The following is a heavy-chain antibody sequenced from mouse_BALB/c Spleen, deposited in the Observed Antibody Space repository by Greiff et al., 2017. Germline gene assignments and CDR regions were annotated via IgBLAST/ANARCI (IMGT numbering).Heavy chain of an antibody. CDR1: GFTFSSYG. J-gene: IGHJ1*01. CDR2: ISSGGSYT. D-gene: IGHD1-2*01. CDR3: TRDITTAGYFDV. V-gene: IGHV5-6*01. Sequence: EVQLVESGGDLVKPGGSLKLSCAASGFTFSSYGMSWVRQTPDKRLEWVATISSGGSYTYYPDSVKGRFTISRDNAKNTLYLQMSSLKSEDTAMYYCTRDITTAGYFDVWGAGTTVTVSS.